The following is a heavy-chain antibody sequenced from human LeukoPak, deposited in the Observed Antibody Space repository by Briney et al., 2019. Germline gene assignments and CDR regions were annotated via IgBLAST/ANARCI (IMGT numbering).Heavy chain of an antibody. J-gene: IGHJ3*02. CDR2: IYYSGST. V-gene: IGHV4-39*07. CDR3: ARFGPPLPYQLLPRYAFDN. D-gene: IGHD2-2*01. Sequence: SETLSLTCTVSGGSISSSSYYWGWIRHPPGKGLEWIGSIYYSGSTYYNPSLKSRVTISVDTSKNQFSLKLSSVTAADTAVYYCARFGPPLPYQLLPRYAFDNWGQGTMVTVSS. CDR1: GGSISSSSYY.